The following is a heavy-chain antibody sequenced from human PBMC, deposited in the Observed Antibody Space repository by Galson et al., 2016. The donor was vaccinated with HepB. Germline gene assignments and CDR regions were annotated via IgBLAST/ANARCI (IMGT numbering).Heavy chain of an antibody. CDR1: GGTFSSYA. V-gene: IGHV1-69*06. Sequence: SVKVSCKASGGTFSSYAISWVRQALGQGLEWMGGIIPIFGTANYAQKFQGRVTITADKSTSTAYMELSSLRSEDTAVYYCHLVVVAAFSFFYGMDVWGQGTTVTVSS. CDR2: IIPIFGTA. D-gene: IGHD2-15*01. CDR3: HLVVVAAFSFFYGMDV. J-gene: IGHJ6*02.